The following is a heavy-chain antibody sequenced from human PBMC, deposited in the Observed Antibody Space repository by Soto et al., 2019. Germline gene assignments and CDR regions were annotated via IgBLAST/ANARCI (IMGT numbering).Heavy chain of an antibody. V-gene: IGHV1-3*01. Sequence: GSMKVSCKASGYTFTSFAMHWVRPAPGQRLEWMGWINAGNGNTKYSQKFQGRVTITRDTSASTAYMELSSLRSEDTAVYYCARVIGGLYYFDYWGQGTLVTVSS. D-gene: IGHD3-16*01. J-gene: IGHJ4*02. CDR2: INAGNGNT. CDR3: ARVIGGLYYFDY. CDR1: GYTFTSFA.